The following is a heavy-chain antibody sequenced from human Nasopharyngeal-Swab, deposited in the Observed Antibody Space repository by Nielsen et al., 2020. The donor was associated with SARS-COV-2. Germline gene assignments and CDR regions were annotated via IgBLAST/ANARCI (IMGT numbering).Heavy chain of an antibody. V-gene: IGHV4-59*01. Sequence: WIRQPSGKGLEWIGYIYYSGSTNYNPSLKSRVTISVDTSKNQFSLKLSSVTAADTAVYYCARGGGSGSYYNDDAFDIWGQGTMVTVSS. D-gene: IGHD3-10*01. J-gene: IGHJ3*02. CDR3: ARGGGSGSYYNDDAFDI. CDR2: IYYSGST.